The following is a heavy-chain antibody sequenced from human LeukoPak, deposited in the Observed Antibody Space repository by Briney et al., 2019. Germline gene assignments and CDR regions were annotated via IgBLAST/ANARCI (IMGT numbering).Heavy chain of an antibody. Sequence: RASVKASCTASGYTFTSYDINWVRQATGQGLEWMGWMNPNSGSTGYAQRFQGRFTMTRNTSINTAYMELRSLRSEDTAVYYCATGLRNGGTIRPWGQGTLVIVTS. CDR1: GYTFTSYD. V-gene: IGHV1-8*02. D-gene: IGHD2-2*01. CDR3: ATGLRNGGTIRP. CDR2: MNPNSGST. J-gene: IGHJ5*02.